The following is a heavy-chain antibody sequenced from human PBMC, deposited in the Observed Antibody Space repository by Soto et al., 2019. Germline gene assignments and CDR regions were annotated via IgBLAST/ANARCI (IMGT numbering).Heavy chain of an antibody. Sequence: GGSLRLSCAASGFTFSSYGMHWVRQAPGKGLEWVAVIWYDGSNKYYADSVKGRSTISRDNSKNTLYLQMNSLRAEDTAVYYCARGYCSGGSCRPRPYYYYGMDVWGQGTTVTVSS. D-gene: IGHD2-15*01. V-gene: IGHV3-33*01. CDR1: GFTFSSYG. CDR2: IWYDGSNK. J-gene: IGHJ6*02. CDR3: ARGYCSGGSCRPRPYYYYGMDV.